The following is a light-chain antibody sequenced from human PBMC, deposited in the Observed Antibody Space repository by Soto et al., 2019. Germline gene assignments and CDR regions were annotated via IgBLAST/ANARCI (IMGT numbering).Light chain of an antibody. Sequence: AIRMTQSPSSFSASTGDRVTITCRASQGISSYLAWYQQKPGKAPKLLIYAASTLQSGVPSRFSGSVSGTDFTLTISCLQSQDFATYYCQQYYSYPVTFGGGTKVEIK. CDR3: QQYYSYPVT. CDR2: AAS. J-gene: IGKJ4*01. V-gene: IGKV1-8*01. CDR1: QGISSY.